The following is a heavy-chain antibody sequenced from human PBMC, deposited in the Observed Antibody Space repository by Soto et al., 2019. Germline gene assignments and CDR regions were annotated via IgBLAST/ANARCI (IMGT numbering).Heavy chain of an antibody. V-gene: IGHV4-34*01. Sequence: PSETLSLTCAVYGGSFSGYYWSWIRQPPGKGLEWIGEINHSGSTNYNPSLKSRVTISVDTSKNQFSLKLSSVTAADTAVYYCARGYYDFWSGYSINGPGFDYWGQGTLVTVSS. J-gene: IGHJ4*02. CDR1: GGSFSGYY. D-gene: IGHD3-3*01. CDR2: INHSGST. CDR3: ARGYYDFWSGYSINGPGFDY.